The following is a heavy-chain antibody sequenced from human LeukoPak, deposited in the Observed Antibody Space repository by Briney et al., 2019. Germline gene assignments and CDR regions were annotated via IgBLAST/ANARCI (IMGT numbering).Heavy chain of an antibody. D-gene: IGHD6-19*01. CDR3: ARDNSSGSIDY. CDR1: GYTFTSYA. CDR2: IIPIFGTA. J-gene: IGHJ4*02. Sequence: SVKVSCKASGYTFTSYAISWVRQAPGQGLEWMGGIIPIFGTANYAQKFQGRVTITADESTSTAYMELSSLRSEDTAVYYCARDNSSGSIDYWGQGTLVTVSS. V-gene: IGHV1-69*13.